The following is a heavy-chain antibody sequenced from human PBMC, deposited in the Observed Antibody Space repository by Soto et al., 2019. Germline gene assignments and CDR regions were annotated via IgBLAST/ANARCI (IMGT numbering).Heavy chain of an antibody. CDR3: ATVRGMTYSLLAY. J-gene: IGHJ4*02. CDR2: IRYDGSNK. V-gene: IGHV3-33*01. D-gene: IGHD5-18*01. Sequence: QVQLVESGGGVVQPGRSLRLSCAASGFTFSSFGMHWVRQTPGKGLEWVAVIRYDGSNKYYADSVKGRFTISRDNSKTTLFLQMHSLTSEATAVSYCATVRGMTYSLLAYWGPRTLVTVSS. CDR1: GFTFSSFG.